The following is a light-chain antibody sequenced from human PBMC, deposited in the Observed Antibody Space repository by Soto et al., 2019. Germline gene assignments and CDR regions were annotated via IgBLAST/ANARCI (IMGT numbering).Light chain of an antibody. CDR3: QNCKSAVFT. CDR1: QGINNY. CDR2: GAT. Sequence: DIQMTQSPSSLSVSVGDRVTITCRASQGINNYLAWYQQRPGKVPKLLIYGATTFQPGVPSRFSGSGSGTDFTLTISSLQPEDVANYYCQNCKSAVFTFGPGTKVDIK. J-gene: IGKJ3*01. V-gene: IGKV1-27*01.